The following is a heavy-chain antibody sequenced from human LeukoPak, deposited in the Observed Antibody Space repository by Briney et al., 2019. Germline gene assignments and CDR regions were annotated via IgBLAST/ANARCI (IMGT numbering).Heavy chain of an antibody. J-gene: IGHJ4*02. CDR2: IDWDDDK. D-gene: IGHD6-13*01. CDR1: GFSLSASGMC. V-gene: IGHV2-70*11. CDR3: AHSVSAAADLGEYFDY. Sequence: RTSGPALVKPTQTLTLTCTFSGFSLSASGMCVSWIRQPPGKALEWLARIDWDDDKYYSTSLKTRLTISKDTSKNQVVLTMTNMDPVDTATYYCAHSVSAAADLGEYFDYWGQGTLVTVSS.